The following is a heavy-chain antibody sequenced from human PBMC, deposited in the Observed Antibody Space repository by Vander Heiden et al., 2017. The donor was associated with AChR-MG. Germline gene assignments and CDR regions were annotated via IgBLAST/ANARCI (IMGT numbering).Heavy chain of an antibody. V-gene: IGHV4-34*02. CDR1: GGSFSGYY. CDR2: INHRGSI. CDR3: ATAGRLLEPPI. D-gene: IGHD3-10*01. J-gene: IGHJ3*02. Sequence: QVQLQQWGAGLLKPSETLSLTCDVYGGSFSGYYWSWIRQPPEKGLELIGEINHRGSINYNPSFKSRVTISVDTSKNHFSLNVSSVTAADSAVYYCATAGRLLEPPIWGQGTTVTVSS.